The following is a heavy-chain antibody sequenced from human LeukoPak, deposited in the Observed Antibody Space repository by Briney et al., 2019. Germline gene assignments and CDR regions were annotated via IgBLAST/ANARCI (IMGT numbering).Heavy chain of an antibody. CDR2: IYPGDSDT. V-gene: IGHV5-51*01. J-gene: IGHJ4*02. CDR3: ARRWAYNSGWSFDY. Sequence: GESLKISCKGSGYSFTSYWIGWVRHMHGKGLEWMGIIYPGDSDTRYSPSLQGQVTISADKSISTAYLQWSSLKASDTAMYYCARRWAYNSGWSFDYWGQGTLVTVSS. CDR1: GYSFTSYW. D-gene: IGHD6-19*01.